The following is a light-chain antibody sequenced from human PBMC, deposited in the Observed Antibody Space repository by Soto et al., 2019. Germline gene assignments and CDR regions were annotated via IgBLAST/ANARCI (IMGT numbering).Light chain of an antibody. CDR1: QSISGW. CDR3: QQYSSDSFT. CDR2: AAS. Sequence: DIQMTQSPSTLSASVGDRVTITCRASQSISGWLAWVQQKPGKAPKLLIYAASNLDSGVPSRFTGSGSGTEFTLTISSLQPDDFATYYCQQYSSDSFTYGPGTKLEIK. V-gene: IGKV1-5*01. J-gene: IGKJ2*01.